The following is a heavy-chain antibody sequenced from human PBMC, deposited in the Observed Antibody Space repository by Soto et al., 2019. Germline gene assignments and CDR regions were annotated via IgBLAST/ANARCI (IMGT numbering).Heavy chain of an antibody. CDR1: GYTFTGYY. CDR2: INPNSGGT. V-gene: IGHV1-2*04. Sequence: ASVKVSCKASGYTFTGYYMHWVRQAPGQGLEWMGWINPNSGGTNYAQKFQGWVTMTRDTSISTAYMELSRLRSDDTAVYYCARGSVALNYYYYYGMDVWGQGTTVTVSS. J-gene: IGHJ6*02. CDR3: ARGSVALNYYYYYGMDV. D-gene: IGHD2-15*01.